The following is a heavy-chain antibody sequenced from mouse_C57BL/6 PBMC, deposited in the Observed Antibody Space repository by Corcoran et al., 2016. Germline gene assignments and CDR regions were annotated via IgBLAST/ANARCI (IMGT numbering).Heavy chain of an antibody. CDR1: GYTFTDYY. CDR3: ARSLWDYDGGFAY. V-gene: IGHV1-26*01. Sequence: EVQLQQSGPELVKPGASVKISCKASGYTFTDYYMNWVKQSHGKSLEWIGDINPNNGGTSYNQKFKGKATLTVDKSSSTAYMELRSLTSEDSAVYYCARSLWDYDGGFAYWGQGTLVTVSA. D-gene: IGHD2-4*01. J-gene: IGHJ3*01. CDR2: INPNNGGT.